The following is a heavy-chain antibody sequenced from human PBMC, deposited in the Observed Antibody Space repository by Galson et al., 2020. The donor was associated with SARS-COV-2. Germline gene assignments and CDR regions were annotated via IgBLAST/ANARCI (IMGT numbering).Heavy chain of an antibody. V-gene: IGHV5-51*01. J-gene: IGHJ6*03. CDR2: IYPGDSDT. Sequence: GESLKISCKGSGYSFTSYWIGWVRQMPGKGLEWMGIIYPGDSDTRYSTSFQGQVTISADKSISTAYLQWSSLKASDTAMYYCARSASHPLYYYYYYVDVWGKGTTVTVSS. CDR1: GYSFTSYW. CDR3: ARSASHPLYYYYYYVDV. D-gene: IGHD2-15*01.